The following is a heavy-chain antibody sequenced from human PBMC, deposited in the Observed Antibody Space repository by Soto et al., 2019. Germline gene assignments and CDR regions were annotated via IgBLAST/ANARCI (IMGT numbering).Heavy chain of an antibody. Sequence: QLQLVQSGGEVKKPGASVRVSCEAYGYPFSKYGISWIRQAPGQGLEWMGWIKPDNGNTDYAQKFQGRVTMTTDTSSNTAYMELRSLRSDDTAVYYCATSYDSGFDPXXQGTLVSVSS. V-gene: IGHV1-18*04. J-gene: IGHJ5*02. CDR3: ATSYDSGFDP. CDR1: GYPFSKYG. D-gene: IGHD5-12*01. CDR2: IKPDNGNT.